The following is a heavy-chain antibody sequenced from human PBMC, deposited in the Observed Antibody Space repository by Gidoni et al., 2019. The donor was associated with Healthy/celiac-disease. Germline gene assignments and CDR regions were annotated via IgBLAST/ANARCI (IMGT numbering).Heavy chain of an antibody. D-gene: IGHD2-2*02. CDR1: GGSFSGYY. CDR2: INHSGST. J-gene: IGHJ6*02. Sequence: QVQLQQWGAGLLKPSETLSLTCAVYGGSFSGYYWSWIRQPPGKGLEWIGEINHSGSTNYNPSLKSRVTISVDTSKNQFSLKLSSVTAADTAVYYCARGDIVVVPAAIPGVQYYYYGMDVWGQGTTVTVSS. V-gene: IGHV4-34*01. CDR3: ARGDIVVVPAAIPGVQYYYYGMDV.